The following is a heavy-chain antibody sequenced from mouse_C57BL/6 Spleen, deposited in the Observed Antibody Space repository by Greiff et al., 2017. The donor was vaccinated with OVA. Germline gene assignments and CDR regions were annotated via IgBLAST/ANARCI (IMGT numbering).Heavy chain of an antibody. Sequence: VQLKESGPELVKPGASVKISCKASGYSFTGYYMNWVKQSPEKSLEWIGEINPSTGGTTYNQKFKAKATLTVDKSSSTAYMQLKSLTSEDSAVYYCASKGNYWYFDYWGQGTTPTVSP. CDR3: ASKGNYWYFDY. J-gene: IGHJ2*01. CDR1: GYSFTGYY. CDR2: INPSTGGT. D-gene: IGHD2-1*01. V-gene: IGHV1-42*01.